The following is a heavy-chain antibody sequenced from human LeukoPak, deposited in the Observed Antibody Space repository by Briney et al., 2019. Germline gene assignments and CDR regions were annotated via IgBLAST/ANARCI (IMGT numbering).Heavy chain of an antibody. CDR3: AKARGSDYGDYVIFDY. CDR1: GFTFSSYS. J-gene: IGHJ4*02. Sequence: GGSLRLSCAASGFTFSSYSMNWVRQAPGKGLEWVSSISSSSSYIYYADSVKGRFSISRDNSKNTLYLQMNSLRAEDTALYYCAKARGSDYGDYVIFDYWGQGTLVTVSS. CDR2: ISSSSSYI. V-gene: IGHV3-21*04. D-gene: IGHD4-17*01.